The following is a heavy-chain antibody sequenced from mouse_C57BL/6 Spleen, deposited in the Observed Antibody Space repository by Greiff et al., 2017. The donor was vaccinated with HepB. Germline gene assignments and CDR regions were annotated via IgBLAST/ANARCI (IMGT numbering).Heavy chain of an antibody. D-gene: IGHD2-5*01. CDR1: GFTFSDYG. CDR3: ARDSNYYFDY. CDR2: ISSGSSTI. V-gene: IGHV5-17*01. J-gene: IGHJ2*01. Sequence: EVHLVESGGGLVKPGGSLKLSCAASGFTFSDYGMHWVRQAPEKGLEWVAYISSGSSTIYYADKVKGRFTISRDNAKKTLFLQMTSLRSEDTAMYYCARDSNYYFDYWGQGTTLTVSS.